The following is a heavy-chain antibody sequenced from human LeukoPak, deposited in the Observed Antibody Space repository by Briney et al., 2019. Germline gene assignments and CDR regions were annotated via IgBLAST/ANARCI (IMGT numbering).Heavy chain of an antibody. CDR1: GGTFSSYG. CDR3: ARGSGTITMVRGVFYGMDV. Sequence: SVKVSCKASGGTFSSYGISWVRQAPGQGLEWMGGIIPIFGTPYYAQKFQGRVTITADESTSTAYMELSSLRSEDTAVYYCARGSGTITMVRGVFYGMDVWGQGTTVTVSS. V-gene: IGHV1-69*13. D-gene: IGHD3-10*01. J-gene: IGHJ6*02. CDR2: IIPIFGTP.